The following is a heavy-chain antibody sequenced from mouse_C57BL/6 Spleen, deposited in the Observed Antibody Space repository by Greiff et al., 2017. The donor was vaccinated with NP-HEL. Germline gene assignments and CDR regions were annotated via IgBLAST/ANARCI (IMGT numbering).Heavy chain of an antibody. CDR1: GYTFTSYW. CDR2: IHPNSGST. Sequence: QVQLQQSGAELVKPGASVKLSCKASGYTFTSYWMHWVKQRPGQGLEWIGMIHPNSGSTNYNEKFKSKATLTVDKSSSTAYMQLSSLTSEDSAVYYCARGYYGSSQYAMDYWGQGTSVTVSS. V-gene: IGHV1-64*01. CDR3: ARGYYGSSQYAMDY. D-gene: IGHD1-1*01. J-gene: IGHJ4*01.